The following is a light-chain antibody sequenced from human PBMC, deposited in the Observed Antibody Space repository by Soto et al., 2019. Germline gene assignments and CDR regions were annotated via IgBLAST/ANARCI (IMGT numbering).Light chain of an antibody. CDR3: QKFNDWPRT. V-gene: IGKV3-15*01. Sequence: EIVMTQSPVTLSVSPGERATLSCRASQSVTSNLAWYQQKPGQASRLLIYGASTRATVIPARFSGSGSGTEFTLTISNLQSEDFAIYYCQKFNDWPRTFGQGTKVEIK. CDR1: QSVTSN. CDR2: GAS. J-gene: IGKJ1*01.